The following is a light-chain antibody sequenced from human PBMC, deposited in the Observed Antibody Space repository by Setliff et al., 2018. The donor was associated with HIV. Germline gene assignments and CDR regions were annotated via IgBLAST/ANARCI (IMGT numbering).Light chain of an antibody. CDR2: EVS. CDR1: SSDVGGYNY. J-gene: IGLJ1*01. V-gene: IGLV2-14*01. CDR3: TSYTGSSTEI. Sequence: QSVLTQPASVSGSPGQSITISCTGTSSDVGGYNYVSWYQQHPGKAPKLIIYEVSNRPSGLSNRFSGSKSGNTASLTISGLQAEDEADYYCTSYTGSSTEIFGTGTKVTVL.